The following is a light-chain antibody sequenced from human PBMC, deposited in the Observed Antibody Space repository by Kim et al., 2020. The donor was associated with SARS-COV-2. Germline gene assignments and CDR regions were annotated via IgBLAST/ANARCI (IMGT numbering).Light chain of an antibody. CDR3: QQYNFWPMYT. Sequence: VSRGRRATLSCRASQSVSSNLAWYQQKPGQAPRLLIYAASTRATGIPARFSGSGFGTEFTLTISTLQSEDFAVYYWQQYNFWPMYTFGQGTKLEI. V-gene: IGKV3D-15*01. CDR1: QSVSSN. CDR2: AAS. J-gene: IGKJ2*01.